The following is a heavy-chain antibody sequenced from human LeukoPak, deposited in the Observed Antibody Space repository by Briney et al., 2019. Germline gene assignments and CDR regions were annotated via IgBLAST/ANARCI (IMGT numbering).Heavy chain of an antibody. Sequence: ASVKVSCKASGYTFTSYGISWVRQAPGQGLEGRGWISAYNGNTNYAQKLQGGVTMTTDTSTSTAYMELRSLRSDDTAVYYCARGPPGDYDFWSGYYLFGYFDYWGQGTLVTVSS. D-gene: IGHD3-3*01. V-gene: IGHV1-18*01. CDR1: GYTFTSYG. CDR2: ISAYNGNT. J-gene: IGHJ4*02. CDR3: ARGPPGDYDFWSGYYLFGYFDY.